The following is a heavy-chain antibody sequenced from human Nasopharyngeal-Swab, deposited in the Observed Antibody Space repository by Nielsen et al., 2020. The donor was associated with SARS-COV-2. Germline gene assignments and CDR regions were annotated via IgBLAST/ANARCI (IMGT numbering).Heavy chain of an antibody. D-gene: IGHD1-14*01. J-gene: IGHJ4*02. V-gene: IGHV3-23*01. Sequence: GESLKISCAASGFTFSSNAMSWVRQAPGKGLEWISAISGSGGSTYYADSVKGRFTISRDNSKNTLYLQMNSLRAEDTIVYYWAKGDRGYWGQGTLVTVSS. CDR2: ISGSGGST. CDR1: GFTFSSNA. CDR3: AKGDRGY.